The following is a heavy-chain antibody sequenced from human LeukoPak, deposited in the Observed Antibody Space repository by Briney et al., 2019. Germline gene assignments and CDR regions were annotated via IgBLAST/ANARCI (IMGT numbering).Heavy chain of an antibody. CDR3: ARCLRLGYYYYYYMDV. J-gene: IGHJ6*03. D-gene: IGHD3-10*01. CDR2: INWNGGST. Sequence: PGGSLRLSCAASGFTFDDYGMSWVRQAPGKGLEWVSGINWNGGSTGYADSVKGRFTISRDNAKNSLYLQMNSLRAEDTALYYCARCLRLGYYYYYYMDVWGKGTTVTVSS. CDR1: GFTFDDYG. V-gene: IGHV3-20*04.